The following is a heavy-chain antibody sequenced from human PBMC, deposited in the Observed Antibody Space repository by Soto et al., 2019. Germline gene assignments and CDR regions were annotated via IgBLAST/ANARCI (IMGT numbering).Heavy chain of an antibody. CDR3: SRGGRYSYSHIDY. CDR2: INSDGSST. Sequence: EVQRVESGGGLVQPGGSLRLSCAASGFTFSSYWMHWVRQAPGKGLVWVSRINSDGSSTSYADSVKGRLTISRDNAKNTLYLQMNSLRAEDTAVYYCSRGGRYSYSHIDYWGQGTLVTVSS. V-gene: IGHV3-74*01. D-gene: IGHD5-18*01. CDR1: GFTFSSYW. J-gene: IGHJ4*02.